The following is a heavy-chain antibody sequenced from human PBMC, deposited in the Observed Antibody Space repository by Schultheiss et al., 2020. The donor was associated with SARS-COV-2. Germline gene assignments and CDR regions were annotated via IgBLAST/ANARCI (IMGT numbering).Heavy chain of an antibody. CDR2: ISGSGGST. Sequence: GESLKISCAASGFTFSSYAMSWVRQAPGKGLEWVSAISGSGGSTYYADSVKGRFTISRDNSKNTLYLQMNSLRAEDTAVYYCARDLEGYSGYEFPSYWGQGTLVTVSS. D-gene: IGHD5-12*01. CDR1: GFTFSSYA. CDR3: ARDLEGYSGYEFPSY. J-gene: IGHJ4*02. V-gene: IGHV3-23*01.